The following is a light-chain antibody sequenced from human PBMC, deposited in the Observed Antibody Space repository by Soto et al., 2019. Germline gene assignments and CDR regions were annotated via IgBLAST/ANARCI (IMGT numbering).Light chain of an antibody. J-gene: IGKJ2*01. Sequence: IPMTQSPSSLSASVGDRVTLTCRASQSVSTYLKWYQQKPGTAAKLLLYAASSLNSGVPSRFSGSGSGTDFTLTITSLEPEDFAAYYCHQSYSAPGTFGQGTKLEIK. CDR3: HQSYSAPGT. CDR1: QSVSTY. V-gene: IGKV1-39*01. CDR2: AAS.